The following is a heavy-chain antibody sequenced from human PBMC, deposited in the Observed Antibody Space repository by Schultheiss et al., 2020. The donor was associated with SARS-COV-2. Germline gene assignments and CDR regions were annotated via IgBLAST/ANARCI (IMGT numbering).Heavy chain of an antibody. CDR3: ARAQVGLYDY. CDR2: IYYSGST. V-gene: IGHV4-61*01. CDR1: GGSVSSGSYY. D-gene: IGHD2-2*02. J-gene: IGHJ4*02. Sequence: SETLSLTCTVSGGSVSSGSYYWSWIRQPPGKGLEWIGYIYYSGSTYYNPSLKSRVTISVDKSKNQFSLKLSSVTAADTAVYYCARAQVGLYDYWGQGTLVTVSS.